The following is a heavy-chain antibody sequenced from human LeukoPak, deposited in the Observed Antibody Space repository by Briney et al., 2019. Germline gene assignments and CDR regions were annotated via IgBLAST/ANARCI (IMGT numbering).Heavy chain of an antibody. CDR2: IYPGDSET. V-gene: IGHV5-51*01. D-gene: IGHD3-10*01. Sequence: PGESLNISWKGSGYSLDINQSGWARQMPGKGLEWMGIIYPGDSETTYGPSFQGLVTISADKTINTAYLQWSSQKASDTAIYYCARAKYGSIIYFVFDFWGRGTLVTVSS. CDR3: ARAKYGSIIYFVFDF. CDR1: GYSLDINQ. J-gene: IGHJ4*02.